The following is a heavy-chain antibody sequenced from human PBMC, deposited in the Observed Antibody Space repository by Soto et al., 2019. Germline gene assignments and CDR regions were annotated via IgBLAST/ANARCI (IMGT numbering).Heavy chain of an antibody. D-gene: IGHD3-22*01. CDR1: GYTFTRYA. Sequence: ASVKVSCKASGYTFTRYAMHWVRQAPGQRLEWMGWINAGNGNTKYSQKFQGRVTITRDTSASTAYMELSSLRSEDTAVYYCARDQVSYYYDSSGYRSYGMDVWGQGTTVTVSS. CDR3: ARDQVSYYYDSSGYRSYGMDV. J-gene: IGHJ6*02. V-gene: IGHV1-3*01. CDR2: INAGNGNT.